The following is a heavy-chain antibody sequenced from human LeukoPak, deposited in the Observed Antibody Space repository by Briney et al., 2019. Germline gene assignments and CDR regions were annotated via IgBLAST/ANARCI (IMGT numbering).Heavy chain of an antibody. CDR1: GGSTSSGSYH. CDR2: IYYSGST. D-gene: IGHD3-16*01. J-gene: IGHJ4*02. Sequence: SETLSLTCSVSGGSTSSGSYHWGWIRQPPGEGLEWIASIYYSGSTYYNPSLKGRVTISVDTSKNQFSLKLSSVTAADTAVYYCARGRGGFDYWGQGTLVTVSS. V-gene: IGHV4-39*07. CDR3: ARGRGGFDY.